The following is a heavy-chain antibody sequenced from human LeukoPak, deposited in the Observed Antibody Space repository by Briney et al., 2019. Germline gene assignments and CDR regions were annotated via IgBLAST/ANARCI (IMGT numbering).Heavy chain of an antibody. CDR3: ARSLSGYDPLSAF. Sequence: SGGSLRLSCEVSGFTFSSYSMTWVRQVPGKGLEWIAYTTATSNTFYYADSVKGRFAISRDNARNSLFLQMNSLTVEDTAVYYCARSLSGYDPLSAFWGQGTLVTVSS. V-gene: IGHV3-48*04. CDR1: GFTFSSYS. J-gene: IGHJ1*01. CDR2: TTATSNTF. D-gene: IGHD5-12*01.